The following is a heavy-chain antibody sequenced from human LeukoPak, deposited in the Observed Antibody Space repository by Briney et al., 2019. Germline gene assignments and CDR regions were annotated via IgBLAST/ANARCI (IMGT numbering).Heavy chain of an antibody. CDR1: GGTFSSYA. J-gene: IGHJ5*02. D-gene: IGHD3-10*01. Sequence: SVKVSCKASGGTFSSYAISWVRQAPGQGLEWMGGIIPIFGTANYAQKFQGRVTITADESTSTAYMELSSLRSEDTAVYYCARSVDYGSGSENWFDPWGQGTLVTVSS. CDR2: IIPIFGTA. CDR3: ARSVDYGSGSENWFDP. V-gene: IGHV1-69*13.